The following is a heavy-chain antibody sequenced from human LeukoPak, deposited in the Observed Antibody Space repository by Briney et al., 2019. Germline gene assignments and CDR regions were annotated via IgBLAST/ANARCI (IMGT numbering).Heavy chain of an antibody. D-gene: IGHD4-11*01. Sequence: GGSLRLSCAASGFTFSSYAMHWVRQAPGKGLEWVAVISYDGSNKYYADSVKGRFTISRDNSKNTLYLQMNSLRAEDTAVYYCASGSYSNYDSDYWGQGTLVTVSS. CDR2: ISYDGSNK. CDR1: GFTFSSYA. V-gene: IGHV3-30-3*01. CDR3: ASGSYSNYDSDY. J-gene: IGHJ4*02.